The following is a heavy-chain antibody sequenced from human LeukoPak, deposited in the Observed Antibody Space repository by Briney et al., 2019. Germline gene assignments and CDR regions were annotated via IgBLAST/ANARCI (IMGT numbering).Heavy chain of an antibody. CDR3: ARAHSGFYLDA. CDR1: GGSLGTFY. D-gene: IGHD3-22*01. J-gene: IGHJ4*02. CDR2: IHPTGST. V-gene: IGHV4-4*07. Sequence: SETLSLTCTVSGGSLGTFYWSWIRQSAGKGLEYIGRIHPTGSTNYKPSLKSRVTMSIDTSKNQFSMTLQFVTAADTAVYFCARAHSGFYLDAWGQGTLVPVSS.